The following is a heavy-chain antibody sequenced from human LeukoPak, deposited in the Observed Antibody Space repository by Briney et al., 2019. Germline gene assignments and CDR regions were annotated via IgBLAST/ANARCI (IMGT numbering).Heavy chain of an antibody. D-gene: IGHD3-22*01. V-gene: IGHV4-34*09. J-gene: IGHJ5*02. CDR1: GGSFSGYY. CDR2: INHSGST. Sequence: PSETLSLTCAVYGGSFSGYYWSWIRQPPGKGLEWIGEINHSGSTNYNPSLKSRVTISVDTSKNQFSLKLSSVTAADTAVYYCARDRSGGYYYDSSGPNWFDPWGQGTLVTVSS. CDR3: ARDRSGGYYYDSSGPNWFDP.